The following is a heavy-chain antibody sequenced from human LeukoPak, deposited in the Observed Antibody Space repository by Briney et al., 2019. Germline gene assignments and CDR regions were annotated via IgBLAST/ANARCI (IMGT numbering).Heavy chain of an antibody. CDR1: GYTLSSYG. CDR2: INTKTGNP. Sequence: GGSVKVSCKASGYTLSSYGISWVRQAPGQGVEWMGWINTKTGNPTYAQGFTGRFVFSLDTSVSTAYLQISSLKAEDTAVYYCARGSSYYDFWSGKLPYFDYWGQGTLVTVSS. V-gene: IGHV7-4-1*02. CDR3: ARGSSYYDFWSGKLPYFDY. D-gene: IGHD3-3*01. J-gene: IGHJ4*02.